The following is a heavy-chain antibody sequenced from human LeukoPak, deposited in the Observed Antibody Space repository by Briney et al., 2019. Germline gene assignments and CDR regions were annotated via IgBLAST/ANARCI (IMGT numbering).Heavy chain of an antibody. V-gene: IGHV4-39*01. CDR2: IYYSGST. Sequence: SETLSLTCTVSGGSISSSSYYWGWIRQPPGKGLEWIGSIYYSGSTYYNPSLKSRATISVDTSKNQFSLKLSSVTAADTAVYYCARHRHLPKLWSDPFDIWGQGTMVTVSS. CDR3: ARHRHLPKLWSDPFDI. CDR1: GGSISSSSYY. D-gene: IGHD3-10*01. J-gene: IGHJ3*02.